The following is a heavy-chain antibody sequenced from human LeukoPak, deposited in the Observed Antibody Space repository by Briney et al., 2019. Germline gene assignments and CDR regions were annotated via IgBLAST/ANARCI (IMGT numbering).Heavy chain of an antibody. Sequence: GGSLRLSCAASGFTFSSYAMSWVRQVPGKGLEWVSAISGSGGSTYYADSVKGRFTISRDNSKNTLYLQMNSLRAEDTAVYYCAKERNIVVVTATTNWGQGTLVTVSS. CDR2: ISGSGGST. V-gene: IGHV3-23*01. D-gene: IGHD2-21*02. CDR3: AKERNIVVVTATTN. CDR1: GFTFSSYA. J-gene: IGHJ4*02.